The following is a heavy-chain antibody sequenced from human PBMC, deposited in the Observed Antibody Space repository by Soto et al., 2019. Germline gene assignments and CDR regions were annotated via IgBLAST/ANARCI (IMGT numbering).Heavy chain of an antibody. Sequence: SETLSLTCTVSGGSISSYYWSWIRQPPGKGLEWIGYIYYSGSTNYNPSLKSRVTISVDTSKNQFSLKLSSVTAADTAVYYCARRISWYDRSRRGDYYYMDVWGKGTTVTVSS. D-gene: IGHD6-13*01. CDR2: IYYSGST. J-gene: IGHJ6*03. CDR3: ARRISWYDRSRRGDYYYMDV. CDR1: GGSISSYY. V-gene: IGHV4-59*08.